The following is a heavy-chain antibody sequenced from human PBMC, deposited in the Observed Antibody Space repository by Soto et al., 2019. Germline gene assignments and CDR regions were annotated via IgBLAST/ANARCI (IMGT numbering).Heavy chain of an antibody. CDR2: INPSGGST. J-gene: IGHJ6*02. CDR1: GYTFTSYY. CDR3: ARVLGYCSSTSCYTDYYYGMDV. V-gene: IGHV1-46*01. Sequence: QVQLVQSGAEVKKPGASVKVSCKASGYTFTSYYMHWGRQAPGQGLEWMGIINPSGGSTSYAQKFQGRVTMTRDTSTSTVYMELSSLRSEDTAVYYCARVLGYCSSTSCYTDYYYGMDVWGQGTTVTVSS. D-gene: IGHD2-2*02.